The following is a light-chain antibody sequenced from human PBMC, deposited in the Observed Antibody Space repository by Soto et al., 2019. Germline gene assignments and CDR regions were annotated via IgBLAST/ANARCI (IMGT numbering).Light chain of an antibody. CDR2: GAS. J-gene: IGKJ2*01. V-gene: IGKV3-20*01. Sequence: EIVLTQSPGTLSLSPGERATLSCRASHSVSSSYLAWYQQKPGQAPRLLIYGASSRATGIPDRFSGSGSGTDFTLTISRLEAEDFAVYYCQQYCSSPPYTFGQGTKLEIK. CDR1: HSVSSSY. CDR3: QQYCSSPPYT.